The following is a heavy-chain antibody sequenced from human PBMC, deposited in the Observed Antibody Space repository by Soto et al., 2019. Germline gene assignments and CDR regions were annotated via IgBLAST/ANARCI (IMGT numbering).Heavy chain of an antibody. CDR2: ISRSSTGI. D-gene: IGHD6-19*01. V-gene: IGHV3-48*02. CDR1: GFTFSLYS. Sequence: EVQLVESGGGLVQPGGSLRLSCAASGFTFSLYSMSWVRQAPGTGLEWVSYISRSSTGIHYADSVQGRFTISRDDATISMQLQMHSLSDGDTAVYYCARAVTWGLDVWGQGTTVSISS. CDR3: ARAVTWGLDV. J-gene: IGHJ6*02.